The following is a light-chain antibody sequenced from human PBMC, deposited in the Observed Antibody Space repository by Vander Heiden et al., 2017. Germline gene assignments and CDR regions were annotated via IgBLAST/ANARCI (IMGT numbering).Light chain of an antibody. CDR3: QSYDSSLSGYVV. CDR2: GST. J-gene: IGLJ2*01. V-gene: IGLV1-40*01. CDR1: TSNIGAGYD. Sequence: QSVLTQPPSVSGAPGQRVTISCTGSTSNIGAGYDVHWYQQLPGTAPKLLIYGSTNRPSGVPDRFSASKSGTSASLAITGLQAEDEADYYCQSYDSSLSGYVVFGGGTKLTGL.